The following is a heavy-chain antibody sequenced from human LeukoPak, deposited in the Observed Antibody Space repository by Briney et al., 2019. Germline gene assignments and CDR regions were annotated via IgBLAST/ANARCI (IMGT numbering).Heavy chain of an antibody. CDR2: SDTGGGT. J-gene: IGHJ4*02. CDR1: GFTFSDYA. CDR3: AKRGHGDDGGYFDY. Sequence: LSGGSLGLSCAASGFTFSDYAMSWVRQAPGKGLDWVSASDTGGGTYYADSVKVRFTISRDNSKSTLYLEMNSLTAEDTAVYYCAKRGHGDDGGYFDYWGQGTLVTVSS. V-gene: IGHV3-23*01. D-gene: IGHD4-17*01.